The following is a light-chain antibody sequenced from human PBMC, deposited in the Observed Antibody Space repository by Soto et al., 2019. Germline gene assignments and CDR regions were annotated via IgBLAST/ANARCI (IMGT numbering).Light chain of an antibody. CDR2: AAS. Sequence: QMTQSPSSLSASTGDRVTITCRASQGISSYLAWYQQKPGKAPKLLIYAASTLQSGVPSRFSGSGSGTDFTLTISCLQSEDFATYYCQQYYSYPMYTFGQGTKLEIK. V-gene: IGKV1-8*01. CDR1: QGISSY. J-gene: IGKJ2*01. CDR3: QQYYSYPMYT.